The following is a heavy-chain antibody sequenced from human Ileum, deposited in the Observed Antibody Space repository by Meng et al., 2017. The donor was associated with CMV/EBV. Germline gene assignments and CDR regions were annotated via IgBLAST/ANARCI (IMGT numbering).Heavy chain of an antibody. CDR2: IIPIFGTA. J-gene: IGHJ5*02. D-gene: IGHD4-17*01. CDR1: GGPFSSYA. CDR3: ARSRLRLYNWFDP. V-gene: IGHV1-69*05. Sequence: ASGGPFSSYAISLVRQAPGQWLELMGGIIPIFGTANYAQKFQGRVTITTDESTSTAYMELSSLRSEDTAVYYCARSRLRLYNWFDPWGQGTLVTVSS.